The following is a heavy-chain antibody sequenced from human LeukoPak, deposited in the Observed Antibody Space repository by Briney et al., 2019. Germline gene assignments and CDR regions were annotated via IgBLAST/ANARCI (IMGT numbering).Heavy chain of an antibody. CDR3: ARGQGTVTTH. V-gene: IGHV4-34*01. CDR2: INHSGSA. D-gene: IGHD4-17*01. Sequence: SETLSLTCTVSGGSISSYYWTWIRQPPGKGLEWIGEINHSGSANYNPSLMSRVTISLDTSKNHFSLNLSSVTAADTAVYYCARGQGTVTTHWGQGTLVTVSS. CDR1: GGSISSYY. J-gene: IGHJ4*02.